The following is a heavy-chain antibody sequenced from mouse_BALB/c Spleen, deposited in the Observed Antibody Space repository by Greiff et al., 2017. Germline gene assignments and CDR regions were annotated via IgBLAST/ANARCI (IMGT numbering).Heavy chain of an antibody. CDR3: TRWLLRGMDY. CDR2: IYPSDSYT. V-gene: IGHV1-69*02. Sequence: VQLQQPGAELVRPGASVKLSCKASGYTFTSYWINWVKQRPGQGLEWIGNIYPSDSYTNYNQKFKDKATLTVDKSSSTAYMQLSSPTSEDSAVYYCTRWLLRGMDYWGQGTSVTVSS. CDR1: GYTFTSYW. J-gene: IGHJ4*01. D-gene: IGHD2-3*01.